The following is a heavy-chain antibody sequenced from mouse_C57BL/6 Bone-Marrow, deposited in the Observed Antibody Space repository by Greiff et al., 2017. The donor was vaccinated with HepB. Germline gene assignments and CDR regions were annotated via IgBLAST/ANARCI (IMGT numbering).Heavy chain of an antibody. Sequence: VQLQQSGPGLVKPSQSLSLTCSVTGYSITSGYYWNWIRQFPGNKLEWMGYISYDGSNNYNPSIKNRISITRDTSKNQFFLKLNSVTTEDTATYYCARKGTGRAYWGQGTLVTVSA. CDR3: ARKGTGRAY. J-gene: IGHJ3*01. V-gene: IGHV3-6*01. D-gene: IGHD4-1*01. CDR2: ISYDGSN. CDR1: GYSITSGYY.